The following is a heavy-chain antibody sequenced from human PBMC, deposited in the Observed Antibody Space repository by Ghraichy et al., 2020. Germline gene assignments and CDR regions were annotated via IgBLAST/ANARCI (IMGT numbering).Heavy chain of an antibody. D-gene: IGHD6-19*01. CDR1: GFSVSDNY. J-gene: IGHJ6*02. CDR3: ARDGKGSGWYYYGIDV. V-gene: IGHV3-53*01. Sequence: GGSLRLSCAVSGFSVSDNYMSWVRRAPGKGLDWVSVIYSGGSTYYADSVKGRFTISRDNSKNTLYLQMNSLRAEDTAVYYCARDGKGSGWYYYGIDVWGQGTTVTVSS. CDR2: IYSGGST.